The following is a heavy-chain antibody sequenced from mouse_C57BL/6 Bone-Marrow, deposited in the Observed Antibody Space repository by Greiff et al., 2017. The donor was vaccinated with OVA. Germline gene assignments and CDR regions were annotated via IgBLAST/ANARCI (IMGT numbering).Heavy chain of an antibody. Sequence: VHVKQSGPELVKPGASVKIPCKASGYTFTDYNMDWVKQSHGKSLEWIGDINPNNGGTIYNQKFKGKATLTVDKSSSTAYMELRSLTSEDTAVYYCAREGTGTHWYFDVWGTGTTVTVSS. CDR2: INPNNGGT. D-gene: IGHD4-1*01. CDR3: AREGTGTHWYFDV. V-gene: IGHV1-18*01. CDR1: GYTFTDYN. J-gene: IGHJ1*03.